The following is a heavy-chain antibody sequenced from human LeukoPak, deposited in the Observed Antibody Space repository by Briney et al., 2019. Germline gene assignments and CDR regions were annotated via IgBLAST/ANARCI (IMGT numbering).Heavy chain of an antibody. CDR1: GGSFSGYY. Sequence: SETLSLTCAVYGGSFSGYYWSWIRQPPGKGLEWIGEINHSGSTNYNPSLKSRVTISVDTSKNQFSLKLSSVTAADMAVYYCARSGPYYYYYYMDVWGKGTTVTVSS. J-gene: IGHJ6*03. V-gene: IGHV4-34*01. D-gene: IGHD3-3*01. CDR2: INHSGST. CDR3: ARSGPYYYYYYMDV.